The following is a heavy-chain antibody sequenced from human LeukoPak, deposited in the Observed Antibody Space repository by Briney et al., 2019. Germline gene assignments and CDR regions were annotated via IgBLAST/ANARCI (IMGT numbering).Heavy chain of an antibody. CDR2: IYYSGST. V-gene: IGHV4-59*01. CDR3: ARAPLLLWFGELTSTNYFDY. CDR1: GGSISSYY. J-gene: IGHJ4*02. Sequence: ASETLSLTCTVSGGSISSYYWSWIRQPPGKGLEWIGYIYYSGSTNYNPSLKSRVTISVGTSKNQFSLKLSSVTAADTAVYYCARAPLLLWFGELTSTNYFDYWGQGTLVTVSS. D-gene: IGHD3-10*01.